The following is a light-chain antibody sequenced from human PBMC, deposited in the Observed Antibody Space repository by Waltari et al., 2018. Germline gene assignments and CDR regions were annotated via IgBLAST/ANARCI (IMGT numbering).Light chain of an antibody. CDR3: QNHERLPAT. J-gene: IGKJ1*01. Sequence: EIVLTPSPGTLSLSPGERATLSCRASQSIGRYLVWYQHKPGQAPRLLIYAASSRATGIPDRFSGSGSGTDFSLTISRLEPEDFAVYYCQNHERLPATFGQGTKVEIK. V-gene: IGKV3-20*01. CDR1: QSIGRY. CDR2: AAS.